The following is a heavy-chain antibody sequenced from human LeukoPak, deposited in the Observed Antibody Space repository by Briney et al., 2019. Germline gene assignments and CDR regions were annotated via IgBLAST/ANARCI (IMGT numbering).Heavy chain of an antibody. D-gene: IGHD2-15*01. V-gene: IGHV1-69*05. J-gene: IGHJ4*02. Sequence: GASVKVSCKASGGTFSSYAISWVRQAPGQGLEWMGRIIPIFGTANYAQKFQGRVTITTDESTSTAYMVLSSLRSEDKAVYYCARDCSGGSCYPYAGYWGQGTLVTVSS. CDR3: ARDCSGGSCYPYAGY. CDR2: IIPIFGTA. CDR1: GGTFSSYA.